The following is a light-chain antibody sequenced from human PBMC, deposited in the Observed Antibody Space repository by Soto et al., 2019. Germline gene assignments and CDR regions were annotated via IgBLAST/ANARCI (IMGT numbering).Light chain of an antibody. V-gene: IGLV6-57*04. Sequence: NFMLTQPHSLSESPGRTVTIAFSRRGGSSASGLVQWYQVRPGSGHPTVISEDNQRPSGVPGRVSGSIDSSSNSASLIISGLKPEDEADYYCQSSENDMWVFGGGTKLTVL. J-gene: IGLJ3*02. CDR1: GGSSASGL. CDR2: EDN. CDR3: QSSENDMWV.